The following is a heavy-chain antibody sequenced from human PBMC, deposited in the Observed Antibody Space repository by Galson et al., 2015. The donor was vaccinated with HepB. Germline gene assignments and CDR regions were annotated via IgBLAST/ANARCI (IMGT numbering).Heavy chain of an antibody. CDR2: ISNSASTI. CDR1: GFTFSSYS. Sequence: SLRLSFAASGFTFSSYSMNWVRQAPGKGLEWVSYISNSASTIYYADSLKGRFTISRDNAKSSLYLQINSLKDEDTAVYYCARLRGSQRPDAFDIWGQGTMVTVSS. V-gene: IGHV3-48*02. D-gene: IGHD3-10*01. CDR3: ARLRGSQRPDAFDI. J-gene: IGHJ3*02.